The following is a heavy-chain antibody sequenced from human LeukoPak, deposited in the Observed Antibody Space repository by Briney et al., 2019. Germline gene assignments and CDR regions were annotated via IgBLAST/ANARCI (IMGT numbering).Heavy chain of an antibody. J-gene: IGHJ4*02. D-gene: IGHD4-23*01. CDR3: ARAGYGGPHFDF. CDR1: GFTFSNYG. CDR2: IWYDGSNK. V-gene: IGHV3-33*01. Sequence: GGSLRLSCAASGFTFSNYGMHWVRQAPGKGLEWVAAIWYDGSNKYYGDSVKGRFTISRDNSKNTLYLQMNSLRAEDTAAYYCARAGYGGPHFDFWGQGTLVTVSS.